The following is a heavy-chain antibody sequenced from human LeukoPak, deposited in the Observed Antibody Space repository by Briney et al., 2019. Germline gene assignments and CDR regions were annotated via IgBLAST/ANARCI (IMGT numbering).Heavy chain of an antibody. D-gene: IGHD3-3*01. CDR3: ARGKGDFWSGYIGYYFDY. CDR2: IYSGGST. Sequence: GGSLRLSCVASGFTVSSNYMSWVRQAPGKGLEWVSFIYSGGSTYYADSVKGRFTISRDNSKNTLYLQMNSLRAEDTAVYYCARGKGDFWSGYIGYYFDYWGQGTLVTVSS. CDR1: GFTVSSNY. J-gene: IGHJ4*02. V-gene: IGHV3-66*01.